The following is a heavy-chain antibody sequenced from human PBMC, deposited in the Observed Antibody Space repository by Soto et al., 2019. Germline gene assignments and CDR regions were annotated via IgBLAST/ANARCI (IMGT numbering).Heavy chain of an antibody. Sequence: QVQLVESGGGVVQPGRSLRLSCAASGFTFSSYAMHWVRQAPGKGLEWVAVISYDGSNKYYADSVKGRFTISRDNSKNTLYLQMNNLRAEDTAVYYCARDSIDYWGQGTLVTVSS. CDR1: GFTFSSYA. V-gene: IGHV3-30-3*01. CDR3: ARDSIDY. J-gene: IGHJ4*02. CDR2: ISYDGSNK.